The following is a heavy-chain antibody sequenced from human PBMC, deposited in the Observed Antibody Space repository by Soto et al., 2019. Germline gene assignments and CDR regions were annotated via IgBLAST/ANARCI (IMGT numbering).Heavy chain of an antibody. CDR3: AREGNLGRWIQPLDS. J-gene: IGHJ4*02. CDR1: GGSFSGYY. CDR2: INHSGNT. D-gene: IGHD2-2*03. Sequence: SGTLSLTCAVYGGSFSGYYWPWIRQPPGTGLEWIGEINHSGNTKYSPSLKSRVTMSVDTSKNPFSLKLISVTTADTAVYFCAREGNLGRWIQPLDSWGQGTLVTVSS. V-gene: IGHV4-34*01.